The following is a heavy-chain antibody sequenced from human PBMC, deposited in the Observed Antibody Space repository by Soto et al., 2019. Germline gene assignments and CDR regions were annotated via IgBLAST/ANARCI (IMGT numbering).Heavy chain of an antibody. CDR2: IDYSGST. CDR3: ARHGSVSGYEYYFDQ. Sequence: QLQLQESGPGLVKPSETLSLTCTVSGGSISSSSYYWGWIRQPPGKGLGWFGSIDYSGSTYYNPSLESRVAMSVDTSKNQFSLRLTSVTAADTAVYYCARHGSVSGYEYYFDQWGQGTQVTVSS. J-gene: IGHJ4*02. V-gene: IGHV4-39*01. CDR1: GGSISSSSYY. D-gene: IGHD5-12*01.